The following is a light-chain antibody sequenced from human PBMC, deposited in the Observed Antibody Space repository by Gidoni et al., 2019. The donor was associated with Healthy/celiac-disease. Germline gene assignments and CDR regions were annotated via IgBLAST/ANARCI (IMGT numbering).Light chain of an antibody. CDR3: QQYGSSHQFT. Sequence: TLSCRASQSVSSSYLAWYQQKPGQAPRLLIYGASSRATGIPDRFSGSGSGTDFTLTISRLEPEDFAVYYCQQYGSSHQFTFGPXTKVEIK. V-gene: IGKV3-20*01. CDR2: GAS. CDR1: QSVSSSY. J-gene: IGKJ3*01.